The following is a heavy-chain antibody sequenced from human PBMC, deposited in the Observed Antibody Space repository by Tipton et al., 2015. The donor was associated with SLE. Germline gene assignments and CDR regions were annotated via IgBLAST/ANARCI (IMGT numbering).Heavy chain of an antibody. CDR3: ARDGSSRPFDY. J-gene: IGHJ4*02. Sequence: SLRLSCAASGFTFSSYGMHWVRQAPGKGLEWVAVIWYDGSNKYYADSVKGRFTISRGNSKNTLYLQMNSLRAEDTAVYYCARDGSSRPFDYWGQGTLVTVSS. D-gene: IGHD6-13*01. V-gene: IGHV3-33*01. CDR2: IWYDGSNK. CDR1: GFTFSSYG.